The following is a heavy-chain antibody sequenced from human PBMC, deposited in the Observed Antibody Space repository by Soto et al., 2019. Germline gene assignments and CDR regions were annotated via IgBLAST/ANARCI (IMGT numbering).Heavy chain of an antibody. Sequence: SETLPLTCTVSGGSISSGDYYWSWIRQPPGKGLEWIGYIYYSGSTYYNPSLKSRVTISVDTSKNQFSLKLSSVTAADTAVYYCARATDYYDSSGPIDYWGQGTLVTVSS. CDR1: GGSISSGDYY. V-gene: IGHV4-30-4*01. J-gene: IGHJ4*02. CDR3: ARATDYYDSSGPIDY. D-gene: IGHD3-22*01. CDR2: IYYSGST.